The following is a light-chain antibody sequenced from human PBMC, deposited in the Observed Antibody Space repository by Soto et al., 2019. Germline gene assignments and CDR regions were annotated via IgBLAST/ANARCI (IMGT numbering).Light chain of an antibody. Sequence: QSALTQPASVSGSPGQSITISCTGTSSDVGAYNYVSWFQQHPDKAPKLMIYEVSNRPSGVSNRFSGSKSGNAASLTISGLHAEDEAYYFCFSFTTSNTHVFGTGTKLTVL. V-gene: IGLV2-14*01. CDR2: EVS. J-gene: IGLJ1*01. CDR1: SSDVGAYNY. CDR3: FSFTTSNTHV.